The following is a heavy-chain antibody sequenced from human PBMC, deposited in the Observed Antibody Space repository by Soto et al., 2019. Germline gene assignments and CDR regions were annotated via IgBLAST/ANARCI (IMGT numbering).Heavy chain of an antibody. CDR1: GYTFINYY. D-gene: IGHD6-19*01. CDR3: AREKWLVRRNDPFDI. V-gene: IGHV1-46*01. CDR2: INPNGGGT. Sequence: QVQLVQSGAEVKKPGASVKVSCKASGYTFINYYMHWVRQAPGQGLEWMGIINPNGGGTTYAQKFQGRVTLTRDTSTNTVNVELSRLRSEDTAVYYCAREKWLVRRNDPFDIWGQGTMVSVSS. J-gene: IGHJ3*02.